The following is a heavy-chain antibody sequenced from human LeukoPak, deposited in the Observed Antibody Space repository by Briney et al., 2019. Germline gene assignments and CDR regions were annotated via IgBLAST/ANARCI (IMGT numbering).Heavy chain of an antibody. CDR1: GFTFSSYG. CDR2: ISYDGSNK. V-gene: IGHV3-30*18. Sequence: GGSLRLSCAASGFTFSSYGMHWVRQAPGKGLEWVAVISYDGSNKYYADSVKGRFTISRDNSKNTLCLQMNSLRAEDTAVYYCAKTHQYDFWSGFYYYYGMDVWGQGTTVTVSS. CDR3: AKTHQYDFWSGFYYYYGMDV. D-gene: IGHD3-3*01. J-gene: IGHJ6*02.